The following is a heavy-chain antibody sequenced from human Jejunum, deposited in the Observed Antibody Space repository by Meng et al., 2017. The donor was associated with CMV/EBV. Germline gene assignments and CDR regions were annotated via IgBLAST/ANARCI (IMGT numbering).Heavy chain of an antibody. D-gene: IGHD1-26*01. CDR1: HYTFTGYG. J-gene: IGHJ4*02. CDR3: AREADGATFDY. V-gene: IGHV1-18*01. Sequence: QVQVVQSGAEMQRPGASVKVSCTASHYTFTGYGVSWFRQAPGQGLEWMGWISGYNGNTNYAQKLQGRVTMTTDTSTSAAYMELRSLRSDDTAVYYCAREADGATFDYWGQGTLVTVSS. CDR2: ISGYNGNT.